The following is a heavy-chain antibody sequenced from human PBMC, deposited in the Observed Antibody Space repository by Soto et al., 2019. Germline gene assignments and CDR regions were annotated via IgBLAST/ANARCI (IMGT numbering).Heavy chain of an antibody. J-gene: IGHJ4*02. CDR1: GFTFSSYA. V-gene: IGHV3-30-3*01. Sequence: QVQLVESGGGVVQPGRSLRLSCAASGFTFSSYAMHWVRQAPGKGLEWVAVISYDGSNKYYADSVKGRFTISRDNSKNTLYLQMSSLRAEDMAVYYRARDRWYNWNYFDYWGQGTLVTVSS. CDR3: ARDRWYNWNYFDY. CDR2: ISYDGSNK. D-gene: IGHD1-20*01.